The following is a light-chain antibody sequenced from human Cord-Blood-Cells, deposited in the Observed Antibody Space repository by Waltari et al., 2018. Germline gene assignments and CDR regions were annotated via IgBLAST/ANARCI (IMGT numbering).Light chain of an antibody. CDR1: QSVSSY. V-gene: IGKV3-11*01. CDR2: DAS. J-gene: IGKJ2*01. CDR3: QQRSNWPRYT. Sequence: IVLTQSPATLSLSPGERATLSCRASQSVSSYLAWYQQKPGQAPRLLSYDASNRATGIPARFSGSGSGTDFTLTISSLEPEDFAVYYCQQRSNWPRYTFGQGTKLEIK.